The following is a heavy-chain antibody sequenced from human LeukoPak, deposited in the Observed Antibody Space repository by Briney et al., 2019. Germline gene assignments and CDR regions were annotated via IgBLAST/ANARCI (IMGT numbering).Heavy chain of an antibody. CDR2: INSDGSST. J-gene: IGHJ1*01. V-gene: IGHV3-74*01. CDR3: ARVPITLAGTKDAKYFQH. CDR1: GFTFSSYW. D-gene: IGHD6-19*01. Sequence: GGSLRLSCAASGFTFSSYWMHWVRQAPGKGLVWVSRINSDGSSTNYADSVKGRFTISRDNAKNTLYLQMNSLRAEDTAVYYCARVPITLAGTKDAKYFQHWGQGTLVTVSS.